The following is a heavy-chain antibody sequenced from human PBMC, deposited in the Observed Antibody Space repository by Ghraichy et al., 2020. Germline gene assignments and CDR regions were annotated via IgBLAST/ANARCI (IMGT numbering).Heavy chain of an antibody. CDR2: IWYDGSNK. J-gene: IGHJ6*02. Sequence: GGSLRLSCAASGFTFSSYGMHWVRQAPGKGLEWVAVIWYDGSNKYYADSVKGRFTISRDNSKNTLYLQMNSLRAEDTAVYYCARDFYYDSSGYYYVLSPRNYYYYYGMDVWGQGTTVTVSS. CDR1: GFTFSSYG. CDR3: ARDFYYDSSGYYYVLSPRNYYYYYGMDV. D-gene: IGHD3-22*01. V-gene: IGHV3-33*01.